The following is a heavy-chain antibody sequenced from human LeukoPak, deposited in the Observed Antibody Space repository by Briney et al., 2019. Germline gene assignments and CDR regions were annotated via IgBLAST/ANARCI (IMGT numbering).Heavy chain of an antibody. CDR3: AKGMVPLQTTYFDY. D-gene: IGHD1-1*01. V-gene: IGHV3-23*01. Sequence: GGSLRLSCAASGFTFSSYAMSWVRQAPGKGLEWVSAISGSGGSTYYADSVKGRFTISRDNSKNTLYLQMNSLRSEDTAVYYCAKGMVPLQTTYFDYWGQGTLVTVSS. CDR1: GFTFSSYA. CDR2: ISGSGGST. J-gene: IGHJ4*02.